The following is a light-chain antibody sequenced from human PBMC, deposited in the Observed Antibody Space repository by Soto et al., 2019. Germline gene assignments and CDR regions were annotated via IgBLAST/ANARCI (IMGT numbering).Light chain of an antibody. CDR2: AAS. J-gene: IGKJ4*01. V-gene: IGKV1-9*01. Sequence: DIQLTQSPSFLSASVGDRVTITCRAGQGISNYLTWYQQKPGEAPELLIYAASTLQSGVPSRFSGSGSGTEFTLTISSLQPEDFATYYCQQVNSYPLTFGGGTKVGIK. CDR3: QQVNSYPLT. CDR1: QGISNY.